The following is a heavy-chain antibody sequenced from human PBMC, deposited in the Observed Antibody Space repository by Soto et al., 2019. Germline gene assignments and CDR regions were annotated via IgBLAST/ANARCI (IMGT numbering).Heavy chain of an antibody. Sequence: ASVKVSCKASGYTFISYGISWVRQAPGQGLEWMGWISAYNGNTNYAQKLQGRVTMTTDTSTSTAYMELRSLRSDDTAVYYCARVKSGVQGGDAFDIWGQGTMVTVSS. V-gene: IGHV1-18*01. CDR3: ARVKSGVQGGDAFDI. D-gene: IGHD7-27*01. CDR1: GYTFISYG. J-gene: IGHJ3*02. CDR2: ISAYNGNT.